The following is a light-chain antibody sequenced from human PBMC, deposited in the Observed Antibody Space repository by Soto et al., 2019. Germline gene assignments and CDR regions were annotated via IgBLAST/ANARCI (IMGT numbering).Light chain of an antibody. V-gene: IGKV3-20*01. CDR2: DAS. CDR3: QKYGNSPIN. J-gene: IGKJ5*01. Sequence: EIVLTQSPGTLSLSPVERATLSCMASQSVSSGYVAWYQQKPGQSPRLLIYDASNGATGIPDRFSGSGSGTDFTLIINRLEPEDFAVFYCQKYGNSPINFGQGTRLEIK. CDR1: QSVSSGY.